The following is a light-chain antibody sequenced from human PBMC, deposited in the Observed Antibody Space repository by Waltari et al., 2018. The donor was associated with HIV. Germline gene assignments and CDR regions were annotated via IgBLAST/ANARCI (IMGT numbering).Light chain of an antibody. Sequence: EIVLTQSPGTLSLSPGERATLYGRASQSVGDSYFVWYQQKPGQAPRLLIYCASNRATGIPYRFSGSGSGTDFTLPIRRLDPEDFAVYYCPQFAGSVWTFGQGTRVEIK. J-gene: IGKJ1*01. CDR1: QSVGDSY. CDR3: PQFAGSVWT. CDR2: CAS. V-gene: IGKV3-20*01.